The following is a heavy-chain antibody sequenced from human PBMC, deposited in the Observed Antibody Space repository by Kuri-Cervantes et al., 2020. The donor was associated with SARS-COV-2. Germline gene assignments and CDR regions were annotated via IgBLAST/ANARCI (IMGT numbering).Heavy chain of an antibody. D-gene: IGHD2-2*01. V-gene: IGHV3-30*02. CDR2: IRYDGSNK. Sequence: GGSLRLSCAASGFTFSSYGMHWVRQAPGKGLEWVAFIRYDGSNKYYADSVKGRFTISRDNSKNTLYLQMNSLRAEDTAVYYCAAQLLFAFDYWGQGTLVTVSS. CDR1: GFTFSSYG. J-gene: IGHJ4*02. CDR3: AAQLLFAFDY.